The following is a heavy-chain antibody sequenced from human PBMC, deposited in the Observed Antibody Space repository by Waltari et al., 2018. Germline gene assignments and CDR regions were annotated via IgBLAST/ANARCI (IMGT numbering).Heavy chain of an antibody. CDR2: FNSNTGDT. CDR3: ARERRADGSGRYRFDP. CDR1: GYTFNTYV. Sequence: QVQLLQSGPEVRKPGASVKVSCKASGYTFNTYVFCWGRQAPEKGLEWMGVFNSNTGDTKSAQSFQCRVTMTTDSATDTVYMEWRSLRFDDTAMYFCARERRADGSGRYRFDPWRQGTLVTVSS. J-gene: IGHJ5*02. V-gene: IGHV1-18*04. D-gene: IGHD3-10*01.